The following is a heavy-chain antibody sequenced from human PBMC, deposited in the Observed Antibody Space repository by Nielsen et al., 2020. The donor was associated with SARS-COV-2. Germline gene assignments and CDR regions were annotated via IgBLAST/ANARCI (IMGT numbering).Heavy chain of an antibody. CDR3: AMTVGYSSSSDWFDP. J-gene: IGHJ5*02. V-gene: IGHV3-23*01. Sequence: GGALRLSCAASGFTFSSYAMSWVRQAPGKGLEWVSAISGSGGSTYYADSVKGRFTISRDNSKNTLYLQMNSLRAEDTAVYYWAMTVGYSSSSDWFDPWGQGTLVTVSS. D-gene: IGHD6-6*01. CDR1: GFTFSSYA. CDR2: ISGSGGST.